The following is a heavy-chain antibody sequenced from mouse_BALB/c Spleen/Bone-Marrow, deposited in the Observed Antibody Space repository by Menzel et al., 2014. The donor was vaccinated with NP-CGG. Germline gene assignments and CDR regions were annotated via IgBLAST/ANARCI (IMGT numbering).Heavy chain of an antibody. CDR1: GFNIKDTY. D-gene: IGHD1-1*01. CDR3: AYGSSYDYFDY. Sequence: EVQLQESGAELVKPGASVKLSCTASGFNIKDTYMHWVKQRPEQGLEWIGRIDPANGNTKYDLKFQGKATITADTSSNTAYLQLSSLTSEDTAVYYCAYGSSYDYFDYWGQGTTLTVSS. V-gene: IGHV14-3*02. J-gene: IGHJ2*01. CDR2: IDPANGNT.